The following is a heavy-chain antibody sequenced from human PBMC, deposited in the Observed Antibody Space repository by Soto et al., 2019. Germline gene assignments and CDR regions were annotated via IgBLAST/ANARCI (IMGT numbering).Heavy chain of an antibody. CDR1: GFTFRTYA. CDR2: ISHDGRNE. Sequence: QVQLVESGGGVVQPGKSLRLSCAASGFTFRTYAMHWVRQAPGEGLEWVAVISHDGRNEYYADSVKGRFTISRDNSKNTLYLQMNSLRAEDTDVYYFARGKGSVLDIWGQGTMVTVSS. J-gene: IGHJ3*02. D-gene: IGHD3-10*01. CDR3: ARGKGSVLDI. V-gene: IGHV3-30*04.